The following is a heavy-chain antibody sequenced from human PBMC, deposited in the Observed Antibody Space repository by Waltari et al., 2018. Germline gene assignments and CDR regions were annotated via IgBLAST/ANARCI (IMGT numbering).Heavy chain of an antibody. CDR2: ISSDGGRT. J-gene: IGHJ4*02. D-gene: IGHD3-3*01. CDR3: VKEGPLYDFWSGYYETYFDY. V-gene: IGHV3-64D*08. CDR1: GFPFSNYA. Sequence: EVHLVESGGGLVQPGGSLRLSCSAYGFPFSNYALHWVRQAPGKGLEYVSTISSDGGRTYYADSVKARFTISRDNSKNTLYLQMSSLRPEDTAVYYCVKEGPLYDFWSGYYETYFDYWGQGTLVTVSS.